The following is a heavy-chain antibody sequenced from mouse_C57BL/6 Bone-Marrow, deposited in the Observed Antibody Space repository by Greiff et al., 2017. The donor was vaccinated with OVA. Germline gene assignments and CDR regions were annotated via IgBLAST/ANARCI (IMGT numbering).Heavy chain of an antibody. J-gene: IGHJ1*03. CDR2: IYPGGGYT. D-gene: IGHD1-1*02. V-gene: IGHV1-63*01. CDR3: ARGGAYGHWYFDV. Sequence: QVQLQQSGAELVRPGTSVKMSCKASGYTFTNYWIGWAKQRPGHGLEWIGDIYPGGGYTNYNEKFKGKATLTADKSSSTAYMQFSSLTSEDSALYYCARGGAYGHWYFDVWGTGTTVTVSS. CDR1: GYTFTNYW.